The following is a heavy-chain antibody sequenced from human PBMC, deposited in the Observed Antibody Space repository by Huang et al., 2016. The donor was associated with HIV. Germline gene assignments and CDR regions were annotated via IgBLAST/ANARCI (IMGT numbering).Heavy chain of an antibody. CDR3: ARDWSFGSSTSPAD. Sequence: QVQLVQSGAEVKNPGASVRVSCKASGYTFTDSNIHWVRQAPGQGLVGMGGNNPKRGGTIYAQRFQGRITMTRDTTTSTVHMDLRRIQSDDTAVYFCARDWSFGSSTSPADWGQGTLVTVSS. J-gene: IGHJ4*02. CDR1: GYTFTDSN. D-gene: IGHD6-6*01. CDR2: NNPKRGGT. V-gene: IGHV1-2*02.